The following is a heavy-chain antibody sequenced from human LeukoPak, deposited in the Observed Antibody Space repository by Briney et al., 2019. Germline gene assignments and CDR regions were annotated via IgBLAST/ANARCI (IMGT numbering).Heavy chain of an antibody. D-gene: IGHD2-2*01. V-gene: IGHV3-13*05. CDR1: GFTFSSYD. CDR2: ISTADDP. J-gene: IGHJ3*02. Sequence: GGSLRLSCTASGFTFSSYDMHWVRQDKGKGLEWVSAISTADDPYYLGSVKGRFTISRENAKDSYYLQMNSLRAGDTAEYYCAGQARPGAAEGAFDIWGQGTMVTVSS. CDR3: AGQARPGAAEGAFDI.